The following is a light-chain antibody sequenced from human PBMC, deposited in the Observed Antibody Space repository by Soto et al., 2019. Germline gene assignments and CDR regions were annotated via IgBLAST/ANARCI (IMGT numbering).Light chain of an antibody. CDR2: YDD. Sequence: QSVLTQPPSVSEVPSQTVTISCSGGSSNIGDNAVNWYQHVPGKAPKLLTYYDDLLAPGVSARFSGSKYGTSASLAISELQSEDEADYYCAAWDDSLNAFVFGPGTKVTVL. V-gene: IGLV1-36*01. CDR3: AAWDDSLNAFV. CDR1: SSNIGDNA. J-gene: IGLJ1*01.